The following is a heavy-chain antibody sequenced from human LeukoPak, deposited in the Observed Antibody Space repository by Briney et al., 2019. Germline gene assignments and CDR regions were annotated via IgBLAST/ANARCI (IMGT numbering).Heavy chain of an antibody. D-gene: IGHD1-1*01. V-gene: IGHV1-8*03. CDR2: MNPKSGHT. CDR1: GYTFTGYY. J-gene: IGHJ6*03. CDR3: ARSRAAWKHYSYHYMDV. Sequence: ASVKVSCKASGYTFTGYYMHWVRQAPGQGLEWMAWMNPKSGHTGYAQGFQDRVTLTRDNSVTTAFMELSSLRSDDTAVYFCARSRAAWKHYSYHYMDVWGKGTTVTVSS.